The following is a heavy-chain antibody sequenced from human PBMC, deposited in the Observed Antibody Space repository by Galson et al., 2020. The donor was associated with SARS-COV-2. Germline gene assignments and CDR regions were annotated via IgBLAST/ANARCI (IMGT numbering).Heavy chain of an antibody. V-gene: IGHV3-30-3*01. D-gene: IGHD3-16*01. J-gene: IGHJ4*02. Sequence: WESLRLSCTASGFSFTMHPMHWVRQAPGKGLEWVGVSSYGGSKDFYAASVKGGFTISRENSKSTLHLQMSGLRVDDTAVYYWGIDKLGDKLELDYWGQGTLVTVSS. CDR1: GFSFTMHP. CDR2: SSYGGSKD. CDR3: GIDKLGDKLELDY.